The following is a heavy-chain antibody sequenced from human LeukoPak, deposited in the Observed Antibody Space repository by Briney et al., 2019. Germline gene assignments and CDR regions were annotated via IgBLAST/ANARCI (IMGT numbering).Heavy chain of an antibody. CDR3: AKDILSEQWHDAFDI. CDR1: GYIVDDYA. J-gene: IGHJ3*02. Sequence: GGSLRLSCAASGYIVDDYAMYWVRQAPGKGLEWVSLISGDGGSTYYADSVKGRFTISRDNSKNSLFLQMNSLRTEDTALYYCAKDILSEQWHDAFDIWGQGTMVTVSS. V-gene: IGHV3-43*02. CDR2: ISGDGGST. D-gene: IGHD6-19*01.